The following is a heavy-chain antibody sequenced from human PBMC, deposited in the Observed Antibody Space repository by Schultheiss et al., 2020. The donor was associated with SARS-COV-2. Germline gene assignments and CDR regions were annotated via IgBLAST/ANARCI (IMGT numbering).Heavy chain of an antibody. V-gene: IGHV3-30*03. CDR1: GFTFSDYY. J-gene: IGHJ3*02. CDR2: ISYDGSNK. CDR3: ARPFIDAFDI. Sequence: GGSLRLSCTASGFTFSDYYMSWIRQAPGKGLEWVAVISYDGSNKYYADSVKGRFTISRDNSKNTLYLQMNSLRAEDTAVYYCARPFIDAFDIWGQGTMVTVSS.